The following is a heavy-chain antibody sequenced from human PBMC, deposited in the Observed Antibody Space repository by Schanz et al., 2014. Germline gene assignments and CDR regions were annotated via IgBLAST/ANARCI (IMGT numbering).Heavy chain of an antibody. J-gene: IGHJ4*02. CDR3: AKSKSQLPLFDY. D-gene: IGHD2-21*01. V-gene: IGHV3-48*01. Sequence: EVQLVESGGGLVQPGESLRLSCAASGFSFSNYWMSWVRQAPGKGLEWVSYISRSSSTIYYADSVRGRFTISRDNAKNSLFLQMNSLSAEDTAVYYCAKSKSQLPLFDYWGQGTLVAVSS. CDR2: ISRSSSTI. CDR1: GFSFSNYW.